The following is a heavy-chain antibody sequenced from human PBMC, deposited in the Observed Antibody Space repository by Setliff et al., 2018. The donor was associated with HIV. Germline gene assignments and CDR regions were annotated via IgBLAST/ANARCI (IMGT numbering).Heavy chain of an antibody. V-gene: IGHV3-23*01. J-gene: IGHJ3*02. Sequence: PGGFLRLSCVASAFSFSNNAMHWVRQAPGKGLEWVSAISGSGGSTYYADSVKGRFTISRDNSKNTLYLQMNSLRAEDTAVYYCAKDLRVVVAENAFDIWGQGTMVTVSS. D-gene: IGHD2-15*01. CDR2: ISGSGGST. CDR3: AKDLRVVVAENAFDI. CDR1: AFSFSNNA.